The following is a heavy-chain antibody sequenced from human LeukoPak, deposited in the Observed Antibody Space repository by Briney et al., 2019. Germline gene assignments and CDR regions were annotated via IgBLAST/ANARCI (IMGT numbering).Heavy chain of an antibody. V-gene: IGHV1-18*01. CDR2: ISAYNGNT. CDR1: GYTFTSYG. CDR3: ATSRLEFWRPTYNWFDP. J-gene: IGHJ5*02. Sequence: GASVKVSCKASGYTFTSYGISWVRQAPGQGLEWMGWISAYNGNTNYAQKLQGRVTMTTDTSTSTAYMELRSLRSEDTAVYYCATSRLEFWRPTYNWFDPWGQGTLVTVSS. D-gene: IGHD3-3*01.